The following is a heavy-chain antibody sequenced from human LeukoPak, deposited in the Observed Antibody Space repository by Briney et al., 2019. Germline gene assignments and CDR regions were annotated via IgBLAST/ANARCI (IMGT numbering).Heavy chain of an antibody. CDR1: GFTLSSYW. CDR2: INSDGSST. J-gene: IGHJ4*02. CDR3: ARDGSSDPFDY. V-gene: IGHV3-74*01. Sequence: PGGSLRLSCAASGFTLSSYWMHWVRQAPGKGLVWVSRINSDGSSTSYADSVKGRFTISRDNAKNTLYLQMNSLRAEDTAVYYCARDGSSDPFDYWGQGTLVTVSS. D-gene: IGHD2-21*02.